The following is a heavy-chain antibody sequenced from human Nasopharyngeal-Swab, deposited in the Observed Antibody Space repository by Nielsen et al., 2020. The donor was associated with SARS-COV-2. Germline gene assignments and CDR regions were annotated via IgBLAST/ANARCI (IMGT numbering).Heavy chain of an antibody. Sequence: WIRQPPGKGLEWIGIIYYSGSTYYNPSLKSRVTISVDTSKNQFSLKLSSVTAADTAVYYCARDGRNGYCSSTSCYFVYYFDYWGQGTLVTVSS. V-gene: IGHV4-39*07. CDR3: ARDGRNGYCSSTSCYFVYYFDY. J-gene: IGHJ4*02. D-gene: IGHD2-2*01. CDR2: IYYSGST.